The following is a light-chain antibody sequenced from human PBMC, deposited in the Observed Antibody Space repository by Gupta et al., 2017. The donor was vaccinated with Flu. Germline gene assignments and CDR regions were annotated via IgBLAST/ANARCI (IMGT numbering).Light chain of an antibody. CDR3: QQSDNTPYLT. J-gene: IGKJ4*01. Sequence: ATLAASVGDRVTITCRARQSITSYLNWYQQKPGEAPNLLIFATSNLQSGVPSRFSGSGFGTEFTLTISGLQPEDFATYYCQQSDNTPYLTFGGGTKVEIK. V-gene: IGKV1-39*01. CDR2: ATS. CDR1: QSITSY.